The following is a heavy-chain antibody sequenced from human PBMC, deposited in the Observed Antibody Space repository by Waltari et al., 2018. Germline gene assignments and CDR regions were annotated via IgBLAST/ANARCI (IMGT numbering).Heavy chain of an antibody. CDR2: LHHSGST. J-gene: IGHJ4*02. CDR1: GFSIRSGDY. V-gene: IGHV4-38-2*02. Sequence: QVQLQESGPGLVRPSETLSLTCSVSGFSIRSGDYWGWLRQPPGKGLEWIATLHHSGSTYYSPSLKSRATISVDPSKNQFSLKMTSVTAADTAVYYCAKRGGTSPFGYWGQGTLVTVSS. CDR3: AKRGGTSPFGY. D-gene: IGHD3-10*01.